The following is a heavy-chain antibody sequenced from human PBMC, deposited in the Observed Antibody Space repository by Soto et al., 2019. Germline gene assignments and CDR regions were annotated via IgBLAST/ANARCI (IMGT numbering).Heavy chain of an antibody. J-gene: IGHJ4*02. CDR3: VKAPQMGRFGPFDF. Sequence: GGSLRLSCSAFGFNFSGYTMHWVRQTPGKRLQHVSAIHTSGGDTYYADSVKGRFTVSRDNSRNTLYLQMRSLRVEDTALYYCVKAPQMGRFGPFDFWGQGTLVTVSS. D-gene: IGHD3-16*01. V-gene: IGHV3-64D*06. CDR2: IHTSGGDT. CDR1: GFNFSGYT.